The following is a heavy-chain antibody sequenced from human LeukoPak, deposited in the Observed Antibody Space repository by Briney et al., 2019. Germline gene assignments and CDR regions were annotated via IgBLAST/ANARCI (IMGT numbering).Heavy chain of an antibody. CDR1: GCTFSSYP. D-gene: IGHD4-17*01. Sequence: PGGALRLSCAASGCTFSSYPMHGVRQAPGKGLAGVAVISYDGSNTYYADSVKGRFTISRDNFKNTLYLQMNSLRADDTAVYYCARALYGDYTYDYWGQGTLVTVSS. CDR2: ISYDGSNT. CDR3: ARALYGDYTYDY. J-gene: IGHJ4*02. V-gene: IGHV3-30*04.